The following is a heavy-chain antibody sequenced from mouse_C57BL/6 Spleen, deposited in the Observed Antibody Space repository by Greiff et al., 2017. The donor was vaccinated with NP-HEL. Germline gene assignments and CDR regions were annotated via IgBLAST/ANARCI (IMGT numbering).Heavy chain of an antibody. CDR1: GYSFTDYN. Sequence: LQESGPELVKPGASVKISCKASGYSFTDYNMNRVKQSNGKSLEWIGVINPNYGTTSYNQKFKGKATLTVDQSSSTAYMQLNSLTSEDSAVYYCARWDSNYVPYAMDYWGQGTSVTVSS. V-gene: IGHV1-39*01. CDR2: INPNYGTT. J-gene: IGHJ4*01. CDR3: ARWDSNYVPYAMDY. D-gene: IGHD2-5*01.